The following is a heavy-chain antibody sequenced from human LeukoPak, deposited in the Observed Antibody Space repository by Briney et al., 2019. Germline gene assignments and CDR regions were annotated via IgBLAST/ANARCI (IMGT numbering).Heavy chain of an antibody. D-gene: IGHD3-22*01. J-gene: IGHJ4*02. CDR2: IHSSGSI. CDR1: GGSISSYY. CDR3: ARGSYYYYYDSSGYEGTGFDY. Sequence: PSETLSLTCTVSGGSISSYYWSWIRQSAGKGLEWIGRIHSSGSINYNPSLKSRVTMSVDTSKNQFSLKVSSVTAADTAVYYCARGSYYYYYDSSGYEGTGFDYWGQGTLVTVSS. V-gene: IGHV4-4*07.